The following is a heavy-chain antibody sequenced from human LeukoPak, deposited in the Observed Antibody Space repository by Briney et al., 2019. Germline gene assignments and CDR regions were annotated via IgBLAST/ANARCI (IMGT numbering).Heavy chain of an antibody. D-gene: IGHD1-26*01. J-gene: IGHJ4*02. V-gene: IGHV3-74*01. Sequence: GGSLRLSCAASGFTFSSYSMNWVRQAPGKGLVWVSRVKSDGSSTAYADSVKGRFTISRDNAKNTLYLQMNSLRAEDTAVYYCATELREGYWGQGTLVTVSS. CDR3: ATELREGY. CDR1: GFTFSSYS. CDR2: VKSDGSST.